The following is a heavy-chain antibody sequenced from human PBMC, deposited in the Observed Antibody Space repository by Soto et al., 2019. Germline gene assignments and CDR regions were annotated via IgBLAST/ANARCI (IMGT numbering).Heavy chain of an antibody. CDR1: GGSISSSSYY. CDR2: IYYSGST. Sequence: SESLSLTCTVSGGSISSSSYYWGWIRQPPGKGLEWIGSIYYSGSTYYNPSLKSRVTISVDTSKNQFSLKLSSVTAADTAVYYCARHYRYYDSSGYYIADLGMDVWGQGTTVT. V-gene: IGHV4-39*01. CDR3: ARHYRYYDSSGYYIADLGMDV. J-gene: IGHJ6*02. D-gene: IGHD3-22*01.